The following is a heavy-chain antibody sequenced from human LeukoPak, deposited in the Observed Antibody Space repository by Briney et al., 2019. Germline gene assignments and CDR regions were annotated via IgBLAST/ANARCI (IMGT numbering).Heavy chain of an antibody. V-gene: IGHV4-59*12. CDR3: ATRIRQWLVRGRSWFDP. CDR1: GGSISSYY. D-gene: IGHD6-19*01. CDR2: IYYSGST. Sequence: SETLSLTCTVSGGSISSYYWSWIRQPPGKGLEWIGYIYYSGSTNYNPSLKSRVTISVDTSKNQFSLKLSSVTAADTAVYYCATRIRQWLVRGRSWFDPWGQGTLVTVSS. J-gene: IGHJ5*02.